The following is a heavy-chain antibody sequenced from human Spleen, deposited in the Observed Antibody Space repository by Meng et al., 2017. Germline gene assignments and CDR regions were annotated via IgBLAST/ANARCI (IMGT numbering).Heavy chain of an antibody. CDR3: ARAPDSSSWPNWFDP. V-gene: IGHV5-51*01. D-gene: IGHD6-13*01. CDR1: GYSFITSW. Sequence: GESLKISCKGSGYSFITSWIGWVRQMPGKGLEWMGIIYLGDSDTRYSPSFQGQVTISADKSISTAYLQWSSLRSEDTAVYYCARAPDSSSWPNWFDPWGQGTLVTVSS. J-gene: IGHJ5*02. CDR2: IYLGDSDT.